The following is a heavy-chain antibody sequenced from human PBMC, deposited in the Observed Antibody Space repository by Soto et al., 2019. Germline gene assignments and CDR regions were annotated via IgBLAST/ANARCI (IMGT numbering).Heavy chain of an antibody. CDR2: ISSTSRHT. V-gene: IGHV3-11*06. D-gene: IGHD6-13*01. J-gene: IGHJ4*02. Sequence: GGSLSLSCAASGFTFSDYYVTWIRQAPGKGLEWLSYISSTSRHTDYADSVKGRFTISRDNANNSLYLQMNSLRVDDTAVYFCARAASAAGSRYFDYWGQGALVTVSS. CDR1: GFTFSDYY. CDR3: ARAASAAGSRYFDY.